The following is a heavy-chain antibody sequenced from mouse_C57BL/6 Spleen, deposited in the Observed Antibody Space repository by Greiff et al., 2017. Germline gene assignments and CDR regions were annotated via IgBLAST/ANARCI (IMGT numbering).Heavy chain of an antibody. CDR1: GYTFTSYT. CDR3: ARREGTGPFAY. CDR2: INPSSGYT. J-gene: IGHJ3*01. V-gene: IGHV1-4*01. Sequence: QVQLQQSGAELARPGASVKMSCKASGYTFTSYTMHWVKRRPGQGLEWIGYINPSSGYTKYNQKFKDKATLTADKSSSTAYMQLSSLTSEDSAVYYCARREGTGPFAYWGQGTLVTVSA. D-gene: IGHD4-1*01.